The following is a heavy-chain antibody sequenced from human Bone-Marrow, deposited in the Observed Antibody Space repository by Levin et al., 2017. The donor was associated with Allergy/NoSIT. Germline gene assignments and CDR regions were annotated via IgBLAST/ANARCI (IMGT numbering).Heavy chain of an antibody. CDR1: GFTLSTSY. CDR2: IDGSSRYI. CDR3: ATFSSPGYCSGGSCPPFDY. D-gene: IGHD2-15*01. J-gene: IGHJ4*02. V-gene: IGHV3-21*01. Sequence: SCAASGFTLSTSYINWVRQAPGKGLEWVSSIDGSSRYIYYADSVKGRFTISRDNAKNSLYLQMNSLRVEDTAVYYCATFSSPGYCSGGSCPPFDYWGQGTLVTVSS.